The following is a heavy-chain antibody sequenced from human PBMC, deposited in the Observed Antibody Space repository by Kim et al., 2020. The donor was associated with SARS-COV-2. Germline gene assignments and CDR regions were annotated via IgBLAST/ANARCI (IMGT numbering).Heavy chain of an antibody. J-gene: IGHJ5*02. D-gene: IGHD3-3*01. CDR1: GGSFSSSNYY. Sequence: SETLSLTCTVSGGSFSSSNYYWDWIPQPPGKGLEWIVSFNYSGTNYYNASIKSRVTLSENTSKTQFPLKLSSVTAVDTAVYFCARHGDGEEKPSRVQFEPWGQGTLVTVSS. CDR3: ARHGDGEEKPSRVQFEP. V-gene: IGHV4-39*01. CDR2: FNYSGTN.